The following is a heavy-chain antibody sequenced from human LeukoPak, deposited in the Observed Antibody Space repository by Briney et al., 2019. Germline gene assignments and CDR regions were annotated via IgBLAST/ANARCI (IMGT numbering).Heavy chain of an antibody. V-gene: IGHV3-23*01. CDR3: ATESYGSGWYFDY. Sequence: GGSLRLSCAASGFTFKNYGMSWVRQAPGKGLEWVSTFSVSGGSTYYADSVKGRFTISRDNSKNTLYLQMNSLRAEDTAVYYCATESYGSGWYFDYWGQGTLVTVSS. J-gene: IGHJ4*02. CDR2: FSVSGGST. D-gene: IGHD3-10*01. CDR1: GFTFKNYG.